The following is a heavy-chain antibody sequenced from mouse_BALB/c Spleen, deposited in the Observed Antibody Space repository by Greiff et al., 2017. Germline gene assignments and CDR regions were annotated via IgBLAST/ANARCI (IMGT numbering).Heavy chain of an antibody. Sequence: EVKLQESGPSLVKPSQTLSLTCSVTGDSITSGYWNWIRKFPGNKLEYMGYISYSGSTYYNPSLKSRISITRDTSKNQYYLQLNSVTTEDTATYYCARYVTAYYYAMDYWGQGTSVTVSS. CDR3: ARYVTAYYYAMDY. V-gene: IGHV3-8*02. CDR1: GDSITSGY. D-gene: IGHD2-13*01. J-gene: IGHJ4*01. CDR2: ISYSGST.